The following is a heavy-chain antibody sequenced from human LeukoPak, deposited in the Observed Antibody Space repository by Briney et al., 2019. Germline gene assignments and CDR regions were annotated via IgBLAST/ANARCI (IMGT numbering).Heavy chain of an antibody. J-gene: IGHJ4*02. V-gene: IGHV3-21*01. CDR1: GITFSSHT. D-gene: IGHD1-1*01. CDR3: AKSPKTGFLFDY. Sequence: RGSLRLSCAASGITFSSHTMNRVRQAPGQALEWVSSISSSSSYIYYAGSVKGRFTISRDNAKNSLFLQMTSLRAEDTAVYYCAKSPKTGFLFDYWGKGTLVTVSS. CDR2: ISSSSSYI.